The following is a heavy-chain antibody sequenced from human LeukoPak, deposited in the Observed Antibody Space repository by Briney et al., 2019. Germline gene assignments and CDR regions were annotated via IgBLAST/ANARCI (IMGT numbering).Heavy chain of an antibody. CDR2: INHSGST. CDR1: GFTFSRYW. CDR3: ARATWELDLGLDY. V-gene: IGHV4-34*01. D-gene: IGHD1-26*01. Sequence: GSLRLSCAASGFTFSRYWMSWVRQPPGMGLEWIGEINHSGSTNYNPSLKSRVTISVDTSKNQFSLKLSSVTAADTAVYYCARATWELDLGLDYWGQGTLVTVSS. J-gene: IGHJ4*02.